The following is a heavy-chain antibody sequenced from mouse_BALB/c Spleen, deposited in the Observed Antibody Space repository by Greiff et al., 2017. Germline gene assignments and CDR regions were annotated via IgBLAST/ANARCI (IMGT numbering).Heavy chain of an antibody. CDR2: ISSGGGST. D-gene: IGHD2-4*01. CDR3: ARHERLRRGFDY. CDR1: GFAFSSYD. Sequence: EVKLMESGGGLVKPGGSLKLSCAASGFAFSSYDMSWVRQTPEKRLEWVAYISSGGGSTYYPDTVKGRFTISRDNAKNTLYLQMSSLKSEDTAMYYCARHERLRRGFDYWGQGTTLTVSS. J-gene: IGHJ2*01. V-gene: IGHV5-12-1*01.